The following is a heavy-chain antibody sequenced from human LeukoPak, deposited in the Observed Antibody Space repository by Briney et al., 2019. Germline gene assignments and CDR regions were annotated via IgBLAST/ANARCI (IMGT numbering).Heavy chain of an antibody. CDR3: AKDRGMVRGVIIDLFDY. V-gene: IGHV3-30*18. D-gene: IGHD3-10*01. Sequence: GRSLRLSCAASGFTFSSYGMHWVRQAPGKGLEWVAVISYDGSNKYYADSVKGRFTISRDNSKNTLYLQMNSLRAEDTAVYYCAKDRGMVRGVIIDLFDYWGQGTLVTVSS. CDR2: ISYDGSNK. CDR1: GFTFSSYG. J-gene: IGHJ4*02.